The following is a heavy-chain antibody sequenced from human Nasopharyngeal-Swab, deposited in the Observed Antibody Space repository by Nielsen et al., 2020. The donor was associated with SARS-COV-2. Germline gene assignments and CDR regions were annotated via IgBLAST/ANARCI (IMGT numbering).Heavy chain of an antibody. CDR1: GFSFSDFY. V-gene: IGHV3-11*06. Sequence: GESLKISCAASGFSFSDFYMSWIRQAPGKGLEWVSYIHTSGTYTDYTDSVKGRFTISRDNAKNSLYLQMNSLRAEDTAVYYCAKDLLKYCSGGSCYAGFYYYYGMDVWGQGTTVTVSS. D-gene: IGHD2-15*01. CDR2: IHTSGTYT. CDR3: AKDLLKYCSGGSCYAGFYYYYGMDV. J-gene: IGHJ6*02.